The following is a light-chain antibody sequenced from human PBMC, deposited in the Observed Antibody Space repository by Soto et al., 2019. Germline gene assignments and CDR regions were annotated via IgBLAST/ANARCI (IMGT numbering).Light chain of an antibody. CDR1: QSLSSDY. CDR3: HQCDSSPWT. Sequence: EIVLTQSPGTLSLSPGERATLSCRASQSLSSDYLAWYQQKPGQAPRLLIYGASTRATGVPDRFSGSGSGTDFTLTISRLEPEDFAVFYCHQCDSSPWTFGQGTKVEIK. J-gene: IGKJ1*01. V-gene: IGKV3-20*01. CDR2: GAS.